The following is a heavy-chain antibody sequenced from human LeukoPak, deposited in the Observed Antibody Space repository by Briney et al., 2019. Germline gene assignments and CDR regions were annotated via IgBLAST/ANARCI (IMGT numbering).Heavy chain of an antibody. CDR2: IIPILGIA. J-gene: IGHJ6*02. D-gene: IGHD4-17*01. Sequence: EASVKVSCKASGGTFSSYGISWVRQAPGQGLEWMGRIIPILGIANYAQKFQGRVTITADKSTSTAYMELSSLRSEDTAVYYCARDSNYGDYMGLNYYGMDVWGQGTTVTVSS. CDR1: GGTFSSYG. CDR3: ARDSNYGDYMGLNYYGMDV. V-gene: IGHV1-69*04.